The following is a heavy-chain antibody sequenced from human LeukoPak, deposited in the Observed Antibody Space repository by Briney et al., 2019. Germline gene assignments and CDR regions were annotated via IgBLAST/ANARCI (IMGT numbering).Heavy chain of an antibody. CDR1: GFTFSSYW. Sequence: PGGSLRLSCAASGFTFSSYWMSWVRQAPGKGLEWVSYISSSSSTIYYADSVKGRFTISRDNAKNSLYLQMNSLRAEDTAVYYCAKDRGYCSSTSCYFFDYWGQGTLVTVSS. J-gene: IGHJ4*02. D-gene: IGHD2-2*01. CDR2: ISSSSSTI. V-gene: IGHV3-48*01. CDR3: AKDRGYCSSTSCYFFDY.